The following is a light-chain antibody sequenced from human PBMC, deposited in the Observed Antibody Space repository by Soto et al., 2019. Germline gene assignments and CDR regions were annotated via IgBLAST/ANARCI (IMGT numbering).Light chain of an antibody. CDR2: KAS. CDR3: QQYNTYSRT. CDR1: QSISTY. Sequence: DIQLTQSPSFLSASGGDRVAITCRASQSISTYLAWYQQKPGKAPKLLIYKASSLESGVPSRFSGSGSGAEFTLTISSLQPDDFATYYCQQYNTYSRTFGQGTKVDIK. V-gene: IGKV1-5*03. J-gene: IGKJ1*01.